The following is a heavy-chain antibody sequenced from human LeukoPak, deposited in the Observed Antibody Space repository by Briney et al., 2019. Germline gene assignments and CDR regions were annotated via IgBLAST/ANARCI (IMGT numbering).Heavy chain of an antibody. D-gene: IGHD6-6*01. V-gene: IGHV1-18*01. CDR1: RYTFTIYG. CDR2: ISAYNGNT. CDR3: ARDLIAVRPGWFDP. J-gene: IGHJ5*02. Sequence: ASVRVSPKASRYTFTIYGISWGPLAPRGGVEWMGWISAYNGNTNYAQQFQGRVTMTTDTSMSTAYMELRSLRSDDTAVYYCARDLIAVRPGWFDPWGQGSLVTVSS.